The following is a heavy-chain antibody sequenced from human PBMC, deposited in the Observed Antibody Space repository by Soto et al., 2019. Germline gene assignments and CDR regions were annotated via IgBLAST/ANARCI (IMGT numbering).Heavy chain of an antibody. CDR2: INPNSGGT. CDR1: GYSFTDHY. CDR3: ARGKEIPDYWNFDL. Sequence: QVPLVQSGAEVKEPGTSVKVSCKASGYSFTDHYMHWVRQAPGQGLEWMGWINPNSGGTKSAQQFQGRVTMTRDMSISTAYMELSRLRFDDTAVYYCARGKEIPDYWNFDLWGRGTLVTVSS. V-gene: IGHV1-2*02. D-gene: IGHD2-2*02. J-gene: IGHJ2*01.